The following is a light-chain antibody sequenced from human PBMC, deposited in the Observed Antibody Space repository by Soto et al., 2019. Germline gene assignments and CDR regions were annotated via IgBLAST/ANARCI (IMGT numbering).Light chain of an antibody. J-gene: IGLJ2*01. V-gene: IGLV2-14*01. CDR3: SSYSSSATLV. CDR1: SSDVGDYNY. CDR2: EVF. Sequence: QSALTQPASVSGSPGQSITISCTATSSDVGDYNYVSWYQQYPGKAPKLVIYEVFNRPSGVSHRFSGSKSDNTASLIISGLQTEDEADYSWSSYSSSATLVFGGRTKVTVL.